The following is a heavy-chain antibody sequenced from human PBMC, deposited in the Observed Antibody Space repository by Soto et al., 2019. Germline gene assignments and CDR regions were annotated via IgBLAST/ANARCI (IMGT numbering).Heavy chain of an antibody. Sequence: ASVKVSCKASGYTFTGYYMHWVRQAPGQGLEWMGWINPSGGSTSYAQKFQGRVTMTRDTSTSTVYMELSSLRSEDTAVYYCAREPVDTAMVTAAGPSYYGMDVWGQGTTVTVSS. J-gene: IGHJ6*02. CDR3: AREPVDTAMVTAAGPSYYGMDV. V-gene: IGHV1-46*01. D-gene: IGHD5-18*01. CDR1: GYTFTGYY. CDR2: INPSGGST.